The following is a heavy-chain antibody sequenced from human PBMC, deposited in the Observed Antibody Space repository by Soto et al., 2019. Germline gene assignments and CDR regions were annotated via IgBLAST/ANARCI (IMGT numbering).Heavy chain of an antibody. CDR3: ARDWNYYDSSGYSSWFDP. J-gene: IGHJ5*02. Sequence: QVQLVQSGAEVKKPGSSVKVSCKASGGTFSSYAISWVRQAPGQGLEWMGGIIPIFGTANYAQKFQGRVTITADKSTSKAYMELSSLRSEDTAVYYCARDWNYYDSSGYSSWFDPWGQGTLVTVSS. CDR2: IIPIFGTA. D-gene: IGHD3-22*01. V-gene: IGHV1-69*06. CDR1: GGTFSSYA.